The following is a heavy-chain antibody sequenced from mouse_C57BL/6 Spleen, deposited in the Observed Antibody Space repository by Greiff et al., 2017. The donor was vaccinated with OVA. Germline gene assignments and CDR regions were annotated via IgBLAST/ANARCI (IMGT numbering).Heavy chain of an antibody. V-gene: IGHV1-69*01. D-gene: IGHD1-1*01. CDR1: GYTFTSYW. CDR2: IDPSDSYT. J-gene: IGHJ2*01. Sequence: QVQLQQPGAELVMPGASVKLSCKASGYTFTSYWMHWVKQRPGQGVEWIGEIDPSDSYTNYNQKFKGKSTLTVDKSSSTAYMQLSSLTSEDSAVYYCARSPQFYYSGSYYFDYWGQGTTLTVSS. CDR3: ARSPQFYYSGSYYFDY.